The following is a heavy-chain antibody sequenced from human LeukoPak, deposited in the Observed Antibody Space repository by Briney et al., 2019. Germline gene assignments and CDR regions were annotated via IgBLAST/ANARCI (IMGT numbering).Heavy chain of an antibody. J-gene: IGHJ3*02. D-gene: IGHD2-21*01. Sequence: PGGSLRLSCAVSGFTLTTYAMSWVRQAPGKGLEWVSALSSGGTTWCADSVKGRFTISRDTSTSTLFLQMNSLRADDTALYYCAKDRAYPNDVFDIWGQGTMVTVS. CDR2: LSSGGTT. CDR3: AKDRAYPNDVFDI. V-gene: IGHV3-23*01. CDR1: GFTLTTYA.